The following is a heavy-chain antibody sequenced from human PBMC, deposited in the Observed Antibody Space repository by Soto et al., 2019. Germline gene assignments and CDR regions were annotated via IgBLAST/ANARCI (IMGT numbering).Heavy chain of an antibody. Sequence: ASVKVSCKASGYTFTSYGISWVRQAPGQGLEWMGRISAYNGNTNYAQKLQGRVTMTTDTSTSTAYMELRSLRSDDTAVYYCARDAYCGGGCGTLDAFDIWGQGTMVTVSS. CDR1: GYTFTSYG. D-gene: IGHD2-21*02. CDR2: ISAYNGNT. J-gene: IGHJ3*02. CDR3: ARDAYCGGGCGTLDAFDI. V-gene: IGHV1-18*01.